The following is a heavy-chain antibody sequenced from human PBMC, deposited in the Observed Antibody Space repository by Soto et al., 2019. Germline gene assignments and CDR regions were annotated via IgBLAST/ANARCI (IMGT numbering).Heavy chain of an antibody. J-gene: IGHJ3*02. CDR3: ARDCSSTSCHDAFDI. CDR2: IYSGGST. V-gene: IGHV3-53*04. Sequence: PGGSLRLSCAASGFTVSSNYMSWVRQAPGKGLEWVSVIYSGGSTYYADSVKGQFTISRHNSKNTLYLQMNSLRAEDTAVYYCARDCSSTSCHDAFDIWGQGTMVTVSS. D-gene: IGHD2-2*01. CDR1: GFTVSSNY.